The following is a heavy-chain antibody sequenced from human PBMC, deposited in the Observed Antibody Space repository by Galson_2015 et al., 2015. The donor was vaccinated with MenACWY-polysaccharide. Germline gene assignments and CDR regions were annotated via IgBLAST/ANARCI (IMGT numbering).Heavy chain of an antibody. CDR2: ISAYNGNT. V-gene: IGHV1-18*01. CDR1: GYTFTSYG. D-gene: IGHD2-2*02. Sequence: SVKVSCKASGYTFTSYGINWVRQAPGQGLEWMGWISAYNGNTNYAQKLQGRVTMTTDTSTSIAYMELRSLRSDDTAVYYCARVPAAILDYYYMDVWGKGTTVTVSS. CDR3: ARVPAAILDYYYMDV. J-gene: IGHJ6*03.